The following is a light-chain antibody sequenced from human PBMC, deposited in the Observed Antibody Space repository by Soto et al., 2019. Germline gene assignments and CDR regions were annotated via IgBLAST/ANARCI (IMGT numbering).Light chain of an antibody. J-gene: IGKJ4*01. CDR2: AAS. CDR3: QQVSGYPLN. V-gene: IGKV1-9*01. CDR1: QGISSH. Sequence: DIQLTQSPSFLSASVGDRVTITCRASQGISSHLAWHQQGPGKAPKLLIYAASTLQSGVPSRFSGSASGTEFTLTISSLQPEDFATYYCQQVSGYPLNFGGGTKVDNK.